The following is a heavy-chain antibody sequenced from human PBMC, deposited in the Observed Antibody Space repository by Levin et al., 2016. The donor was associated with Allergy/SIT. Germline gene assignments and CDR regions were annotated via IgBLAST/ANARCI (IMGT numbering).Heavy chain of an antibody. Sequence: GESLKISCAASGFTFSSYSMNWVRQAPGKGLEWVSYISSSSSTIYYADSVKGRFTISRDNAKNSLYLQMNSLRAEDTAVYYCARDRMAGTHQIDYWGQGTLVTVSS. CDR1: GFTFSSYS. CDR3: ARDRMAGTHQIDY. D-gene: IGHD6-19*01. CDR2: ISSSSSTI. V-gene: IGHV3-48*01. J-gene: IGHJ4*02.